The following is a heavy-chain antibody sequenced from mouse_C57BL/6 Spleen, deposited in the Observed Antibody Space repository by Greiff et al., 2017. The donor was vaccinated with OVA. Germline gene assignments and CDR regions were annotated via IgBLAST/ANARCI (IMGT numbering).Heavy chain of an antibody. J-gene: IGHJ1*03. CDR1: GFNIKNTY. D-gene: IGHD1-1*01. Sequence: EVKLQESVAELVRPGASVKLSCTASGFNIKNTYMHWVKQSPEQSLEWIGRIDPANGNTIYAPKFQGKATITAATSSSTADLQLSSLTSEDTAIYCCAPYYGSSTPWYIDVWGTGTTVTVSS. V-gene: IGHV14-3*01. CDR3: APYYGSSTPWYIDV. CDR2: IDPANGNT.